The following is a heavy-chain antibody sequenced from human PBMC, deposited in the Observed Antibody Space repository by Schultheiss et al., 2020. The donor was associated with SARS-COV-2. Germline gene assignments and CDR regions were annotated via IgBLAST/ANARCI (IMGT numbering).Heavy chain of an antibody. D-gene: IGHD3-22*01. Sequence: GESLKISCKCSGCSFTSYWIAWVRQMPGKGLEWMGIIYPGDSNTRYSPSFQGQVTISADRSISTAYLQWSSLKASDTAMYFCARGRGNYYDSPFDYWGQGTLVTVSS. CDR1: GCSFTSYW. CDR3: ARGRGNYYDSPFDY. J-gene: IGHJ4*02. V-gene: IGHV5-51*01. CDR2: IYPGDSNT.